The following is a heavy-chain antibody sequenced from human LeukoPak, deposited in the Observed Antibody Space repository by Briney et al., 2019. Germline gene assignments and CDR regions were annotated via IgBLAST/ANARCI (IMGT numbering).Heavy chain of an antibody. CDR1: GFTLSNAW. CDR3: TTDPSYRGHGRSWYNY. D-gene: IGHD6-13*01. V-gene: IGHV3-15*01. CDR2: IKTKADGGAG. J-gene: IGHJ4*02. Sequence: SGGSLRLSCAASGFTLSNAWVNWVRQAPGKGLEWIGRIKTKADGGAGDYAAPVKDRFTFSRDDSNNMLYVQMNSLKTEDTAVYYCTTDPSYRGHGRSWYNYWGRGTLVTVSS.